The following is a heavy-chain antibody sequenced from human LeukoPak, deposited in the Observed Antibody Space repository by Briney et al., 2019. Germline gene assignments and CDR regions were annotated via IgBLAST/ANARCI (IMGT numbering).Heavy chain of an antibody. D-gene: IGHD6-13*01. V-gene: IGHV1-18*01. CDR3: GIAAAGTPIIY. Sequence: ASVKVSCKASGYTFTSYGISWVRRAPGQGLEWMGWISAYNGNTNYAQKLQGRVTMTTDTSTSTAYMELRSLRSDDTAVYYCGIAAAGTPIIYWGQGTLVTVSS. CDR1: GYTFTSYG. J-gene: IGHJ4*02. CDR2: ISAYNGNT.